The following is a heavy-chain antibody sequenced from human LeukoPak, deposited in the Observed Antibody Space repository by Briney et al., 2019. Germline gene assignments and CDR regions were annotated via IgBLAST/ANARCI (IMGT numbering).Heavy chain of an antibody. CDR1: GFTFTNYN. Sequence: GGSLRLSCAASGFTFTNYNMNWVRQAPGKGLEWISYISGGSGTIYYADSVRGRFTVSRDNAKDSLWLQMDSLRVEDTAVYFCARLYGDWFDPWGPGTLVTVST. CDR2: ISGGSGTI. D-gene: IGHD4-17*01. V-gene: IGHV3-48*01. CDR3: ARLYGDWFDP. J-gene: IGHJ5*02.